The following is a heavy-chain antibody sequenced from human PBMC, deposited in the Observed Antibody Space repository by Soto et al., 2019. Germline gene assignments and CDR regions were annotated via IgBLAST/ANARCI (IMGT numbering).Heavy chain of an antibody. D-gene: IGHD2-2*01. Sequence: QVQLVQSGAEVKKPGSSVKVSCKASGGTFSSYTISWVRQAPGQGLEWMGRIIPILGIANYAQKFQGRVTITADKSTSTAYMELSSLRSEDTAVYYCARDEGMVVVPAAIHWFDPWGQGTLVTVSS. CDR2: IIPILGIA. CDR3: ARDEGMVVVPAAIHWFDP. J-gene: IGHJ5*02. CDR1: GGTFSSYT. V-gene: IGHV1-69*08.